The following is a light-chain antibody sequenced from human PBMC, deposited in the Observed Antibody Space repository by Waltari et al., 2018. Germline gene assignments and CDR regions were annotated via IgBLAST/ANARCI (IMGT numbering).Light chain of an antibody. Sequence: QSALTQPASVSGSPGQSITISCTGTSRDVGPYTLAPGYQQPPGKAPKLMIYEVSKRPSGVSNRFSGSKSGNTASLTISGLQAEDEADYYCCSYAGGSTFYVFGTETKVTVL. CDR2: EVS. CDR1: SRDVGPYTL. V-gene: IGLV2-23*02. CDR3: CSYAGGSTFYV. J-gene: IGLJ1*01.